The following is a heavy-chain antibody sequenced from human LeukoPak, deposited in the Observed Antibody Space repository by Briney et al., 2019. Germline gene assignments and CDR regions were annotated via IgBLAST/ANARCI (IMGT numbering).Heavy chain of an antibody. CDR3: AKDRSCTNDVCHGDFDY. CDR2: ISGSGGST. V-gene: IGHV3-23*01. CDR1: GFIFSSYA. J-gene: IGHJ4*02. Sequence: GGSLRLSCAASGFIFSSYAMSWVRQAPGKGLKWVSTISGSGGSTYYADSMKGRFTISRDNSKNTVYLQMNSLRAEDTAVYYCAKDRSCTNDVCHGDFDYWGQGTLVTVSS. D-gene: IGHD2-8*01.